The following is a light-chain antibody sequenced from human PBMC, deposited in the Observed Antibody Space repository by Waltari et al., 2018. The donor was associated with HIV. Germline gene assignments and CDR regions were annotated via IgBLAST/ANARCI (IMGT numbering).Light chain of an antibody. V-gene: IGLV2-11*01. Sequence: QSALTQPRSVSGSPGQSVTISCTGTSSDVGGYNYVSWYQQHPGKAPKLMIDDVSKRPSGVPDRFSGSKSGNTASLAISGLQAEDEADYSCCSYAGSYTWVFGGGTKLTVL. CDR1: SSDVGGYNY. J-gene: IGLJ3*02. CDR3: CSYAGSYTWV. CDR2: DVS.